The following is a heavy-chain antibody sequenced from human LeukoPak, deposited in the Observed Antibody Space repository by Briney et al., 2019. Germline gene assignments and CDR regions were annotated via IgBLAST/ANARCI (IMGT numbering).Heavy chain of an antibody. D-gene: IGHD3-10*01. J-gene: IGHJ3*02. CDR1: GYTFTKYG. V-gene: IGHV1-69*04. Sequence: GASVKVSCKASGYTFTKYGITWVRQAPGQGLEWMGRIIPILGIANYAQKFQGRVTITADKSTSTAYMELSSLRSEDTAVYYCARDLEITMVRRGAFDIWGQGTMVTVSS. CDR2: IIPILGIA. CDR3: ARDLEITMVRRGAFDI.